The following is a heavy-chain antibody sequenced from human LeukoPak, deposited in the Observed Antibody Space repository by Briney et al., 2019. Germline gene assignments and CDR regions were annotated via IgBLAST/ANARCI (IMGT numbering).Heavy chain of an antibody. D-gene: IGHD3-22*01. V-gene: IGHV1-18*01. J-gene: IGHJ5*02. CDR1: GYTFTSYG. CDR3: ARDWIYYYDSSGYRQYNWFDP. Sequence: ASVKVSCKASGYTFTSYGISWVRQAPGQGLEWMGWISAYNGNTNYAQKLQGRVTMTTDTSTSTAYMELSSLRSEDTAVYYCARDWIYYYDSSGYRQYNWFDPWGQGTLVTVSS. CDR2: ISAYNGNT.